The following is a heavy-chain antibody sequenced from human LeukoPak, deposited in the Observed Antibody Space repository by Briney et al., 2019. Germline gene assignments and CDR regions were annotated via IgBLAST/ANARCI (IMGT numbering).Heavy chain of an antibody. J-gene: IGHJ6*02. V-gene: IGHV4-34*01. Sequence: PSETLSLTCAVYGGSFSGYYWSWIRQPPGKGLEWIGEINHSGSTNYNPSLKSRVTISVDTSKNQFSLKLSSVTAADTAVYYCARVRVVEYCSSTSRYRRFYGMDVWGQGTTVTVSS. D-gene: IGHD2-2*02. CDR1: GGSFSGYY. CDR3: ARVRVVEYCSSTSRYRRFYGMDV. CDR2: INHSGST.